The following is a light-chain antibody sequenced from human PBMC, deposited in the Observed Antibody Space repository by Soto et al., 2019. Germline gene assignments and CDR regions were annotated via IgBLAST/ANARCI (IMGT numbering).Light chain of an antibody. CDR1: YDISSS. CDR2: GAT. CDR3: QQLKSYVT. J-gene: IGKJ5*01. V-gene: IGKV1-9*01. Sequence: DIQLTQSPSFLSASVEDRVTISCRASYDISSSLAWYQQEPGKPPRLLIYGATTLQSGVPSRFSGSGSGTDFALTISSLQPEDFATYYCQQLKSYVTFGQGTRLEIK.